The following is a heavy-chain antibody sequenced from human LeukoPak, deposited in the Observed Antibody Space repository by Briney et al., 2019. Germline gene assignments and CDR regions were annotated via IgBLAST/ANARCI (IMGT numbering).Heavy chain of an antibody. CDR1: AYTFTNYW. Sequence: GESLKISCQGSAYTFTNYWIGWVRQMPGKGLEWMGLIYPGNSDSRYSPSFQGQVTISVDKSINTAYLQWSSLKASDTAMYYCARRGDCSTSRCPFDFWGQGTLVTVSS. D-gene: IGHD2-2*01. J-gene: IGHJ4*02. CDR3: ARRGDCSTSRCPFDF. V-gene: IGHV5-51*01. CDR2: IYPGNSDS.